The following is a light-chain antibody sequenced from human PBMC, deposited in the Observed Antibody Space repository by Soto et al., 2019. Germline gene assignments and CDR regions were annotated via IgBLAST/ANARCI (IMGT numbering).Light chain of an antibody. CDR3: QQHNDWLT. V-gene: IGKV3-11*01. J-gene: IGKJ5*01. Sequence: LVLSQSPATWSLSPGERAALSCRASQNISNYLIWYQQKPGQAPMLLIHDASTRATGIPARFSGSGSGTEFILTISSVESEDFAIYYCQQHNDWLTFGQGTRLE. CDR2: DAS. CDR1: QNISNY.